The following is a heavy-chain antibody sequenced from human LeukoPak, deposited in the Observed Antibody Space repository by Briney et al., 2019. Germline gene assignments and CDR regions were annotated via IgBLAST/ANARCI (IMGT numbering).Heavy chain of an antibody. CDR2: INPNSGGT. J-gene: IGHJ4*02. V-gene: IGHV1-2*06. CDR3: ARAGDLGTAAALS. Sequence: ASVKVSCKASGYTYTGHYMHWVQQAPGQGLEWMGRINPNSGGTNYAQKFQGRITMTRDTSINTAYMELSRLRSDDTAAYYCARAGDLGTAAALSWGQGTLVTVSS. D-gene: IGHD6-13*01. CDR1: GYTYTGHY.